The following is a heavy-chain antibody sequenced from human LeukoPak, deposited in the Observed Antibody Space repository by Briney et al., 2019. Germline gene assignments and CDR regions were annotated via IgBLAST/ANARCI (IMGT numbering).Heavy chain of an antibody. CDR2: INPTSGGT. CDR3: ARDVVAARPSYWFDP. D-gene: IGHD6-6*01. V-gene: IGHV1-2*02. CDR1: GYTFTNYY. J-gene: IGHJ5*02. Sequence: ASVKVSCKASGYTFTNYYIHWVRQAPGQGLEWMGWINPTSGGTNYAQKFQGRVTMTRDTSISTAYMELSRLRSDDTAVYYCARDVVAARPSYWFDPWGQGTLVTVSS.